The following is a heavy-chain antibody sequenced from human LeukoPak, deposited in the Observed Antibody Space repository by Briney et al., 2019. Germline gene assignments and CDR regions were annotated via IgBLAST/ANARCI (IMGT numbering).Heavy chain of an antibody. J-gene: IGHJ6*03. CDR3: ARVMDYYYMDV. V-gene: IGHV1-2*06. D-gene: IGHD2-8*01. Sequence: ASVKVSCKASGYTFTAYFMHWVRQAPGQGLEWMGRINPNSGGTNYAQKFQGRVTMTRDTSTNTAYMELSRLRSDDTAVYYCARVMDYYYMDVWGKGTTVTVSS. CDR1: GYTFTAYF. CDR2: INPNSGGT.